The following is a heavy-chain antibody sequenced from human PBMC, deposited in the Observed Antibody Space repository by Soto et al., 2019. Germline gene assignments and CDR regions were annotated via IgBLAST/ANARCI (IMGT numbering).Heavy chain of an antibody. D-gene: IGHD1-20*01. V-gene: IGHV2-70*13. J-gene: IGHJ6*02. CDR3: ARSIRGPRRFNGMDV. CDR2: IERDDDDK. Sequence: SGPTLVNPTETLTLTCTFSGFSLTSPGMCVSWIRQPPGKALEWLALIERDDDDKYYSTSLKTRLTISKDTRKNQVVLTMANIDPADTGNYYCARSIRGPRRFNGMDVWGQGTTVTVSS. CDR1: GFSLTSPGMC.